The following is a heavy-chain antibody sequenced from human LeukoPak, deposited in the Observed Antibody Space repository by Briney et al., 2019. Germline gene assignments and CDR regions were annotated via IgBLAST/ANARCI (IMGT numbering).Heavy chain of an antibody. CDR3: AKGQDIVATIFNFERRGDYFDY. CDR1: GFTFSSYG. D-gene: IGHD5-12*01. CDR2: IRYDGSNK. V-gene: IGHV3-30*02. J-gene: IGHJ4*02. Sequence: SGGSLRLSCAASGFTFSSYGMHWVRQAPGKGLEWVAFIRYDGSNKYYADSVKGRFTISRDNSKNTLYLQMNNLRAEDTAVYYCAKGQDIVATIFNFERRGDYFDYWGQGTLVTVSS.